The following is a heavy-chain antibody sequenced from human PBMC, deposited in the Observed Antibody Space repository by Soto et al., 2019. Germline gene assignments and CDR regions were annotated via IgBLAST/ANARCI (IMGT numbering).Heavy chain of an antibody. J-gene: IGHJ3*02. CDR1: GFSLSKARMG. Sequence: GSGPTLVNPTETLTLTCTVSGFSLSKARMGVSWIRQPPGKALEWLAHIFWNDERSYSTSLKSRLTISKDTSKSQVVLTMTNMDPVDTATYYCARIRAKYYDILTGYHDAFDIWGQGTMVTVSS. V-gene: IGHV2-26*01. CDR3: ARIRAKYYDILTGYHDAFDI. D-gene: IGHD3-9*01. CDR2: IFWNDER.